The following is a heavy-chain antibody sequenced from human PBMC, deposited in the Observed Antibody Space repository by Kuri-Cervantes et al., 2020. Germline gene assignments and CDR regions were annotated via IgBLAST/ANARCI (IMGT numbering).Heavy chain of an antibody. J-gene: IGHJ4*02. D-gene: IGHD1-7*01. CDR2: INPSGGST. V-gene: IGHV1-46*01. CDR1: GYTFTGYY. Sequence: ASLKVSCKASGYTFTGYYMHWVRQAPGQGLEWMGIINPSGGSTSYAQKFQGRVTMTRDTSTGTVYMELSSLRSEDTAVYYCARTRTYYFDYWGQGTLVTVSS. CDR3: ARTRTYYFDY.